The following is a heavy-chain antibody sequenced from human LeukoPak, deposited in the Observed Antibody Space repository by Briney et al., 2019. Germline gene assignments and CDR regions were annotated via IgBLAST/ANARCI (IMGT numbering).Heavy chain of an antibody. CDR1: GGSISTYY. CDR2: IHRSGGT. V-gene: IGHV4-4*07. Sequence: SETLSPTCTVSGGSISTYYWSWIRQSAGKGLEWIGRIHRSGGTNYNPSLVSRDTMSVDTSKSQFSLKVSSVTAADTGVYYCARAPEFSSGWLLDCWGQGSLVTVSS. J-gene: IGHJ4*02. CDR3: ARAPEFSSGWLLDC. D-gene: IGHD6-19*01.